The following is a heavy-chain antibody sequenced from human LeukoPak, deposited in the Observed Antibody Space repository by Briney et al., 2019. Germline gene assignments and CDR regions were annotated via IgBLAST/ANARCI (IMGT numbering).Heavy chain of an antibody. D-gene: IGHD6-13*01. CDR3: ARARVPIAAAGLYYFDY. Sequence: ASVKASCKASGYTFTAYYIHWLRQAPGQGPEWMGWIKPDSGSSHYAQKFQGRVTMTRDTSSNSAYMDLTRLKSDDTAVYYCARARVPIAAAGLYYFDYWGQGALVTVSS. J-gene: IGHJ4*02. V-gene: IGHV1-2*02. CDR2: IKPDSGSS. CDR1: GYTFTAYY.